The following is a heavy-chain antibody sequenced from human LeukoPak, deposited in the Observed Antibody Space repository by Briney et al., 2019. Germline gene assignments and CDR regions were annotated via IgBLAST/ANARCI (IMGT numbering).Heavy chain of an antibody. D-gene: IGHD4-23*01. CDR3: ARDQDYGGKGDY. V-gene: IGHV4-30-4*01. CDR1: GGSISSGDYY. J-gene: IGHJ4*02. CDR2: IYYSGST. Sequence: SQTLSLTCTVSGGSISSGDYYWSWIRQPPGKGLEWIGYIYYSGSTYYNPSLKSRVTISVDTSKNQFSLKLSSVTAADTAVYYCARDQDYGGKGDYWGQGTLVTVPS.